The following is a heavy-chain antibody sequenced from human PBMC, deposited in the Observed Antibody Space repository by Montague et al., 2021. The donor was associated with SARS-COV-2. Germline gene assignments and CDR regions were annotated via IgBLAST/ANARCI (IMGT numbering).Heavy chain of an antibody. D-gene: IGHD3-22*01. CDR3: ARAHITMIVVVDAFDI. J-gene: IGHJ3*02. CDR1: GGSISSGGYY. V-gene: IGHV4-31*03. Sequence: TLSLTCTVSGGSISSGGYYWSWIRQHPGKGLEWIGYIYYSGSTYCXXXLKSRVTISVDTSKNQFSLKLSSVTAADTAVYYCARAHITMIVVVDAFDIWGQGTMVTVSS. CDR2: IYYSGST.